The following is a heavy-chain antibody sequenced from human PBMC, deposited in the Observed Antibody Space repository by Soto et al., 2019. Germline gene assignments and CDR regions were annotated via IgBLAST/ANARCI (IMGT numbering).Heavy chain of an antibody. CDR1: GYTFTGYY. J-gene: IGHJ6*02. V-gene: IGHV1-2*04. CDR3: ARDRDSSGDYGMDV. D-gene: IGHD6-19*01. CDR2: INPNSGGT. Sequence: ASVKVSCKASGYTFTGYYMHWVRQATGQGLEWMGWINPNSGGTNYAQKFQGWVTMTRDTSISTAYMELSRLRSDDTAVYYCARDRDSSGDYGMDVWGQGTTVTVSS.